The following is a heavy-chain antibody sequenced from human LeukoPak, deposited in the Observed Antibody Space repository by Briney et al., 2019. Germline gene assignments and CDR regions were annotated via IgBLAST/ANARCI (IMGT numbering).Heavy chain of an antibody. CDR1: GGSISSGGYY. CDR2: IYHSGST. J-gene: IGHJ5*02. Sequence: SQTLSLTCTVSGGSISSGGYYWSWIRQPPGKGLEWIGYIYHSGSTYYNPSLKSRVTISVDRSKNQFSLKLSSVTAADTAVYYCAREGLVSYSNPWGQGTLVTVSS. D-gene: IGHD6-13*01. V-gene: IGHV4-30-2*01. CDR3: AREGLVSYSNP.